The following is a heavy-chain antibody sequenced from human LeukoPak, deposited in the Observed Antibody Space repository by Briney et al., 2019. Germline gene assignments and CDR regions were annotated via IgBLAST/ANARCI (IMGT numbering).Heavy chain of an antibody. Sequence: PSQTLSLTCIASGASISSPYYYWSWIRQPAGKGLEWIGRIYNSGNTNYNPSLESRVTISVDTSKNQFSLKLSSVTAADTAVYYCARDSRKTYSNSWYSWFDPWGQGTLVTVSS. D-gene: IGHD6-13*01. V-gene: IGHV4-61*02. CDR3: ARDSRKTYSNSWYSWFDP. CDR2: IYNSGNT. J-gene: IGHJ5*02. CDR1: GASISSPYYY.